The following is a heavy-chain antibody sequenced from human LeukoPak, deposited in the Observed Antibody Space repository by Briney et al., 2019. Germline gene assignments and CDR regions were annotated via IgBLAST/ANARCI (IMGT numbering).Heavy chain of an antibody. CDR1: GYTLTDLS. CDR3: TTRGYCTPTSCPDY. D-gene: IGHD2-2*01. CDR2: FDPEYGET. Sequence: ASVRVSCKVSGYTLTDLSMHWVRQAPGKGLEWMGGFDPEYGETTYAQKFQGRVTMTEDTSTDTAYVELSSLRSEDTAVYYCTTRGYCTPTSCPDYWGQGTLVTVSS. V-gene: IGHV1-24*01. J-gene: IGHJ4*02.